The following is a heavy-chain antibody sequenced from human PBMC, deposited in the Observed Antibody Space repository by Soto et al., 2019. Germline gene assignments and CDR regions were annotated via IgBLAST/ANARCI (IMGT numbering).Heavy chain of an antibody. CDR3: AKQGGETTEHRQYYYYGMDV. Sequence: GGSLRLSCAASGFTFSSYGMHWVRQAPGKGLEWVAVISYDGSNKYYADSVKGRFTISRDNSKNTLYLQMNSLRAEDTAVYYCAKQGGETTEHRQYYYYGMDVWGQGTTVTVYS. V-gene: IGHV3-30*18. D-gene: IGHD4-4*01. CDR1: GFTFSSYG. CDR2: ISYDGSNK. J-gene: IGHJ6*02.